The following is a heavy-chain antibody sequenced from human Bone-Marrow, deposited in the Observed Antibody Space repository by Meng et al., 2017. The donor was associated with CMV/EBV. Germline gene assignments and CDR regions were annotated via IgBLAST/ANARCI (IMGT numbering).Heavy chain of an antibody. Sequence: SVKVSCKASEYTFIDHHMHWVRQAPGQGLEWMGGIIPILDIANYAQKFQGRVTTTADKSTSTAYMELRSMRAEDTAVYYCVVVRAAFDIWGQGTMVTVSS. D-gene: IGHD2-15*01. CDR3: VVVRAAFDI. J-gene: IGHJ3*02. V-gene: IGHV1-69*10. CDR2: IIPILDIA. CDR1: EYTFIDHH.